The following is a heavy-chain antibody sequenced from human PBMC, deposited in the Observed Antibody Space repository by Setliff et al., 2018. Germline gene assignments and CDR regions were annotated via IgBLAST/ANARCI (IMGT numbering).Heavy chain of an antibody. CDR1: GMSFSEHY. CDR2: ISHTGST. J-gene: IGHJ6*03. D-gene: IGHD6-19*01. V-gene: IGHV4-34*01. CDR3: ARAISGWYSAHYYYMDV. Sequence: PSETLSLTCVVDGMSFSEHYWAWIRQSPGKGLEWIGEISHTGSTNYDPSLKSRVTISVDASKNQLSLNLRSVTAADTAVYYCARAISGWYSAHYYYMDVWGKGTTVTVSS.